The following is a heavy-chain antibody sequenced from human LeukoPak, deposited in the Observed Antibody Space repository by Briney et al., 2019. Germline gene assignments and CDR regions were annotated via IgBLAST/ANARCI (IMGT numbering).Heavy chain of an antibody. CDR2: ISAYNGNT. CDR1: GYTFTSYG. J-gene: IGHJ4*02. CDR3: ARGVRGDYYDSSGYPPRFDY. Sequence: ASVKVSCKASGYTFTSYGISWVRQAPGQGLEWMGWISAYNGNTNYAQKLQGRVTMTTDTSTSTAYMELRSLRSDDTAVYYCARGVRGDYYDSSGYPPRFDYWGQGTLVTVSS. D-gene: IGHD3-22*01. V-gene: IGHV1-18*01.